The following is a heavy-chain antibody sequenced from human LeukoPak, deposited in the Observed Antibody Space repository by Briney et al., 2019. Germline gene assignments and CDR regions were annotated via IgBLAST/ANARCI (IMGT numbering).Heavy chain of an antibody. CDR3: ARVSWVYNWFDP. J-gene: IGHJ5*02. D-gene: IGHD6-13*01. Sequence: PGGSLGLSCAASVFTVRSNYMSWVRHAPAKGLEWVSVIYSGGSTYYADSVKGRFTISRHNSKNTLYLQMNKLRAEDTAVYLCARVSWVYNWFDPWGQGTLVTVSS. V-gene: IGHV3-53*04. CDR1: VFTVRSNY. CDR2: IYSGGST.